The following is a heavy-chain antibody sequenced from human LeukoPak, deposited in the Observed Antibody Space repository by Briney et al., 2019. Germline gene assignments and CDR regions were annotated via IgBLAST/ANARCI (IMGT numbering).Heavy chain of an antibody. D-gene: IGHD3-10*01. Sequence: GGSLRLSCAASGFTFSSYWMSWVRQAPGKGLEWVANIKHDGSEKYYVDSVKGRFTISRDNAKNSLYLQMNSLRAEDTALYYCAKERSSLLWFGELLSWGQGTLVTVSS. CDR1: GFTFSSYW. CDR2: IKHDGSEK. J-gene: IGHJ4*02. V-gene: IGHV3-7*03. CDR3: AKERSSLLWFGELLS.